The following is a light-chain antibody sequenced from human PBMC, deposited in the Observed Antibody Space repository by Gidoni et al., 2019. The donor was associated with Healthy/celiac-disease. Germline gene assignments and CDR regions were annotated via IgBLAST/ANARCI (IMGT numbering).Light chain of an antibody. CDR3: QQYGSSPET. CDR2: GAS. CDR1: QSVSSSY. J-gene: IGKJ1*01. V-gene: IGKV3-20*01. Sequence: EIVLTQSPGTLSLSPGERATLSCRASQSVSSSYLAWYQQKPGQAPRLLIYGASSRATGIPDRVSGSGAGTDFTLTSSRLEPEDFAVYYCQQYGSSPETFGQXTKVEIK.